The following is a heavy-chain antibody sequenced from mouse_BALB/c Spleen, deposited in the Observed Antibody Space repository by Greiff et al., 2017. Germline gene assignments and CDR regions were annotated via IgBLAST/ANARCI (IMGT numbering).Heavy chain of an antibody. J-gene: IGHJ2*01. CDR2: ISSGSSTI. CDR1: GFTFSSFG. D-gene: IGHD1-1*01. Sequence: DVMLVESGGGLVQPGGSRKLSCAASGFTFSSFGMHWVRQAPEKGLEWVAYISSGSSTIYYADTVKGRFTISRDNPKNTLFLQMTSLRSEDTAMYYCARSYGSSYLYYFDYWGQGTTLTVSS. V-gene: IGHV5-17*02. CDR3: ARSYGSSYLYYFDY.